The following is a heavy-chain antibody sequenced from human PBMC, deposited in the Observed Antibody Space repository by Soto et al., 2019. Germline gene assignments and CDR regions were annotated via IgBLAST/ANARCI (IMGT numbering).Heavy chain of an antibody. D-gene: IGHD3-9*01. CDR1: GGSISSGGYS. CDR2: IYHSGST. CDR3: ARVLRYSYGMDV. Sequence: SETLSLTCAVSGGSISSGGYSWSWIRQPPGKGLEWIGYIYHSGSTYYNPSLKSRVTISVDRSKNQFSLKLSSVTAADTAVYYCARVLRYSYGMDVWGQGTTVTVSS. V-gene: IGHV4-30-2*01. J-gene: IGHJ6*02.